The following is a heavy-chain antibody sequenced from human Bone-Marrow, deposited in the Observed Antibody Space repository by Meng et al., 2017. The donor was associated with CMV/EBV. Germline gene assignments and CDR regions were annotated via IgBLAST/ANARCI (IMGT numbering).Heavy chain of an antibody. J-gene: IGHJ4*02. V-gene: IGHV1-2*02. CDR1: GSTFSVYY. CDR3: AREAMRAYYFDY. CDR2: INPNSGGT. D-gene: IGHD3-16*01. Sequence: ASVKVSCKASGSTFSVYYTHWVRQAPGQGLEWMGWINPNSGGTNYAQKFQGRVTMTRDTSISTAYMELSRLRSDDTAVYYCAREAMRAYYFDYWGQGTLVTVSS.